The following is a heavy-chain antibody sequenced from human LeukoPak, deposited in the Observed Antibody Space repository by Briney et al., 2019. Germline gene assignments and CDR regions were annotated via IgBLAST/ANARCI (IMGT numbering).Heavy chain of an antibody. CDR1: GFTFSSYS. CDR2: ISGSGGST. Sequence: GGSLRLSCAASGFTFSSYSMNWVRQAPGKGLEWVSAISGSGGSTYYADSVKGRFTISRDNSKNTLYLQMNSLRAEDTAVYYCAKDRIGYCSSTSCPIDYWGQGTLVTVSS. V-gene: IGHV3-23*01. J-gene: IGHJ4*02. CDR3: AKDRIGYCSSTSCPIDY. D-gene: IGHD2-2*01.